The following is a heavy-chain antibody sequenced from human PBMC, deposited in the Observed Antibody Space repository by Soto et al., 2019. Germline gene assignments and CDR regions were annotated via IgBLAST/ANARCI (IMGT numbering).Heavy chain of an antibody. D-gene: IGHD6-25*01. CDR1: GYTFTTSV. CDR3: ARDTRLLEEP. J-gene: IGHJ5*02. V-gene: IGHV1-3*01. CDR2: INAGNGDT. Sequence: ASVKVSCKASGYTFTTSVMHWVRQAPGQRLEWMGWINAGNGDTKYSQKFQGRVTITRDTSASTAYMQLSSLKYEDTAGYYCARDTRLLEEPWGQGTLVTVDS.